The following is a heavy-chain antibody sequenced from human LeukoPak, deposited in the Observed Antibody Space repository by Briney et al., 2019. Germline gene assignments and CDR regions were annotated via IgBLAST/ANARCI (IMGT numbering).Heavy chain of an antibody. D-gene: IGHD3-22*01. CDR3: ARLDSSDYYYSGY. CDR1: GYTFVDYW. CDR2: IYPGDSDT. Sequence: GESLKISCRGSGYTFVDYWSGWVRQMPGKGLEWMGIIYPGDSDTRYSPSFQGQVTISADKSISTAYLQWSSLKASDTAMHYCARLDSSDYYYSGYWGQGTLVTVSS. J-gene: IGHJ4*02. V-gene: IGHV5-51*01.